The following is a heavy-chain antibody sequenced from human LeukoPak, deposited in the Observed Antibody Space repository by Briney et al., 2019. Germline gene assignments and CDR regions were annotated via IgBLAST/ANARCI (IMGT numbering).Heavy chain of an antibody. D-gene: IGHD4-17*01. V-gene: IGHV1-18*01. CDR3: ARDPYGDYREGWFDP. CDR2: ISAYNGNT. CDR1: GYTFTSYG. Sequence: ASVKVSCKASGYTFTSYGISWVRQAPGQGLEWMGWISAYNGNTNYAQKLQGRVTMTTDTSTSTAYMELRSLRSDDTAVYYCARDPYGDYREGWFDPWGQGTLVTVSS. J-gene: IGHJ5*02.